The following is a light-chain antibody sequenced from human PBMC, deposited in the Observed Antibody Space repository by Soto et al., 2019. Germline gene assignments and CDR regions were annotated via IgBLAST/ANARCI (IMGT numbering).Light chain of an antibody. CDR3: SSYAGSKIFYV. Sequence: QSVLTQPASVSGSPGQSITISCTGTSSDVGGYNYVSWYQQHPGKAPKLMIYEVSKRPSGVPDRFSGSKSGNTASLTVSGLQAEDEADYYCSSYAGSKIFYVFGTGTKVPS. CDR2: EVS. V-gene: IGLV2-8*01. CDR1: SSDVGGYNY. J-gene: IGLJ1*01.